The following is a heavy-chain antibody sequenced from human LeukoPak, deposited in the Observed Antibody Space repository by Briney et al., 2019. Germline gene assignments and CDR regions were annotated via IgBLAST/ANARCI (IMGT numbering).Heavy chain of an antibody. V-gene: IGHV1-46*01. CDR2: INPSGGST. CDR3: ARTSHYVDIAATIPYGIYYFDY. CDR1: GYTFTSYY. D-gene: IGHD5-12*01. Sequence: ASVKVSCKASGYTFTSYYMHWVRQAPGQGLEWMGIINPSGGSTSYAQKFQGRVTMTRDTSTSTVYMELSSLRSEDTAVYYCARTSHYVDIAATIPYGIYYFDYWGQGTLVTVSS. J-gene: IGHJ4*02.